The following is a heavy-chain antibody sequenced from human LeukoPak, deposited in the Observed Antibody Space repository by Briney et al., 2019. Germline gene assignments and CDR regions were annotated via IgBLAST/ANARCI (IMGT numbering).Heavy chain of an antibody. CDR3: ARTPLWFGELLDYHYGMDV. J-gene: IGHJ6*02. Sequence: GGSLRLSCAASGFTFNNYAMHWVRQAPGKGLEWVAVISYDGSNKYSADSVKGRFTISRDNSKNTLHLQMKSLRTEDTAVYYCARTPLWFGELLDYHYGMDVWGQGTTVTVSS. CDR1: GFTFNNYA. CDR2: ISYDGSNK. D-gene: IGHD3-10*01. V-gene: IGHV3-30*04.